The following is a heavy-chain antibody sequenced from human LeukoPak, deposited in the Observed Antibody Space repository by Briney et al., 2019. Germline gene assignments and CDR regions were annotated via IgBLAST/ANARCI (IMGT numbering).Heavy chain of an antibody. CDR3: ARGRWDYYDSSGYQA. CDR2: INHSGST. D-gene: IGHD3-22*01. Sequence: PSETLSLTCAVYGGPFSGYYWSWIRQPPGKGLEWIGEINHSGSTNYNPSLKSRVTISVDTSKNQFSLKLSSVTAADTAVYYCARGRWDYYDSSGYQAWGQGTLVTVSS. J-gene: IGHJ5*02. CDR1: GGPFSGYY. V-gene: IGHV4-34*01.